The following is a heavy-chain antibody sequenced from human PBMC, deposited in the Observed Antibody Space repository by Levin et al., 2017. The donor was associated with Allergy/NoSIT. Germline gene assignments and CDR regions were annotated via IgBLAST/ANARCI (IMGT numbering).Heavy chain of an antibody. D-gene: IGHD3/OR15-3a*01. CDR1: GFTFSSYA. Sequence: GGSLRLSCAASGFTFSSYAMNWVRQAPGKGLEWVSAIGDSGGTTLYAESVKGRFTITRDNSKNTLYLQMNSLRAEDTAVYYCAKWTSRFDPWGQGTLVTVSS. J-gene: IGHJ5*02. CDR2: IGDSGGTT. CDR3: AKWTSRFDP. V-gene: IGHV3-23*01.